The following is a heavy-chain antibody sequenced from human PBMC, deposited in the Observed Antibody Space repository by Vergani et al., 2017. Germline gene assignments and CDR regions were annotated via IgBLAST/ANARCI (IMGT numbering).Heavy chain of an antibody. D-gene: IGHD5-12*01. J-gene: IGHJ4*02. CDR2: ISGSGGSP. Sequence: EVQLLESGGGLVQPGRSLRLSCAASGFPFSGFAMSWVRQAPGEGLGWVSAISGSGGSPYYADPVKGRFTIARDNSKNTLYLQVNSLRAEDTAVYYCAKELIVGTITCGVDYWGRGTLVTVSS. CDR3: AKELIVGTITCGVDY. V-gene: IGHV3-23*01. CDR1: GFPFSGFA.